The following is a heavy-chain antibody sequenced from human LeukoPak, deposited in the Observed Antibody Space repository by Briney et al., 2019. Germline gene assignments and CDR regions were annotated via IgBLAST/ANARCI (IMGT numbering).Heavy chain of an antibody. CDR3: ARASDFWSGYLTPGYFDY. CDR1: GGSISSGGYY. J-gene: IGHJ4*02. D-gene: IGHD3-3*01. CDR2: IYYSGST. Sequence: SETLSLTCTVSGGSISSGGYYWSWIRQHPGKGLEWIGYIYYSGSTYYNPSLKSRVTISVDRSKNQFSLRLSSVTAADTAVYYCARASDFWSGYLTPGYFDYWGQGTLVTVSS. V-gene: IGHV4-31*03.